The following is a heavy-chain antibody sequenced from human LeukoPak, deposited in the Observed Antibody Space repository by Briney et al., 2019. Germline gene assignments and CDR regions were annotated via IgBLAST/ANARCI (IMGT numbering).Heavy chain of an antibody. CDR1: GYTFTGYY. CDR2: INPNSGGT. Sequence: GASVKVSCKASGYTFTGYYMHWVRQAPGQGLEWMGRINPNSGGTNYAQKFQGRVTITRDTSASTAYMELSSLRSEDTAVYYCAWSLPYGDYWGQGTLVTVSS. CDR3: AWSLPYGDY. D-gene: IGHD2-15*01. V-gene: IGHV1-2*06. J-gene: IGHJ4*02.